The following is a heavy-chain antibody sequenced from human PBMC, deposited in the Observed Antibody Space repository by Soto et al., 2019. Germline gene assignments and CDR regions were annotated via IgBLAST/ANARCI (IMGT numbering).Heavy chain of an antibody. D-gene: IGHD2-15*01. V-gene: IGHV1-69*01. Sequence: QAQLVQSGPEVKTPGSSVRVSCKASGGTFSSHVVSWVRQAPGQGLEWMGGIIPIFETSNYAQKFQGRVSITADESTSTAYMDLRSLTSEDTAIYYCARPLMCDSADCYSANDAFNIWGQGTMVILSS. CDR2: IIPIFETS. CDR3: ARPLMCDSADCYSANDAFNI. J-gene: IGHJ3*02. CDR1: GGTFSSHV.